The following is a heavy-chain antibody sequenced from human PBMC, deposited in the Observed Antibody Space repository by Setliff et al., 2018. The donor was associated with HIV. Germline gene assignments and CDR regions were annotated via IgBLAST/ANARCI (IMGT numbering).Heavy chain of an antibody. V-gene: IGHV3-48*04. D-gene: IGHD3-16*01. J-gene: IGHJ6*02. CDR3: ASEVAVSANALDV. CDR2: ISYSGTSI. Sequence: PGGSLRLSCAASGFTFDRFWMHWVRQAPGKGLEWVAYISYSGTSIYYRDSVKGRFTISRDNAKSSLYLQMSSLRADDTAVYYCASEVAVSANALDVWGQGTTVTVSS. CDR1: GFTFDRFW.